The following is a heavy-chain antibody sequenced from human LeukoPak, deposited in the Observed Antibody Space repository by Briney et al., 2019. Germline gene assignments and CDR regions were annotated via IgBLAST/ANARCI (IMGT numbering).Heavy chain of an antibody. Sequence: GSLRLSCAASGFTFSNNGMHGVGQARAQGMEWVGFMRYDGSHIYYGYPVRGRFTISRDNSKNTLYLQMNSLGLEDTAVYYCAKARYSGSPALDYWGQGTLVTVSS. CDR2: MRYDGSHI. V-gene: IGHV3-30*02. CDR3: AKARYSGSPALDY. CDR1: GFTFSNNG. J-gene: IGHJ4*02. D-gene: IGHD1-26*01.